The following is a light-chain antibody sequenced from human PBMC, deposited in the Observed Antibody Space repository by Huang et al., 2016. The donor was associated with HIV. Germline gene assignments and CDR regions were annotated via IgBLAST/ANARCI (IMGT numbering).Light chain of an antibody. CDR3: QQYNNWPLT. J-gene: IGKJ3*01. Sequence: EILMTQSPATLSVSPGERATLSCRASQGVSSNLAWYQQKPGQAPRLLIYGASTRATGIPARFSGSGSGTEFTLTISSLQSEDFAVYYCQQYNNWPLTFGPGTKVDIK. CDR2: GAS. V-gene: IGKV3-15*01. CDR1: QGVSSN.